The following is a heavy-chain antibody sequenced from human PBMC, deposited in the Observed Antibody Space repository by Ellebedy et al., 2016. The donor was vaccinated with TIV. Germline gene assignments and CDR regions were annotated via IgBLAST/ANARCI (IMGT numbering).Heavy chain of an antibody. CDR3: ARDGWETGASKTFDY. V-gene: IGHV1-3*01. D-gene: IGHD2-8*02. CDR1: AFIFSSYA. Sequence: AASVKVSCKASAFIFSSYAIQWLRQDPGQRPEWMGWVDGDNVNTKYSQNLQGRVTITRDTSASTVYMELSSLKSEDTAVYYCARDGWETGASKTFDYWGQGTLVTVSS. J-gene: IGHJ4*02. CDR2: VDGDNVNT.